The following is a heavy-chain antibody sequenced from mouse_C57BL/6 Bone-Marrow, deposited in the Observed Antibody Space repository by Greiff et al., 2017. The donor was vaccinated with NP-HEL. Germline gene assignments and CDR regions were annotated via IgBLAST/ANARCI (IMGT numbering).Heavy chain of an antibody. CDR2: IDPSDSYT. D-gene: IGHD1-1*01. CDR1: GYTFTSYW. J-gene: IGHJ2*01. CDR3: ARCTVGYYFDY. V-gene: IGHV1-59*01. Sequence: VQLQQSGAELVRPGTSVKLSCKASGYTFTSYWMHWVKQRPGQGLEWIGVIDPSDSYTNYNQKFKGKATLTVDTSSSTAYMQLSSLTSEDSAVYYCARCTVGYYFDYWGQGTTLTVSS.